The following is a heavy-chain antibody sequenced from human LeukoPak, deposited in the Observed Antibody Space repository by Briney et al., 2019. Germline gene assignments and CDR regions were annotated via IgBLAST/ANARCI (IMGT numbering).Heavy chain of an antibody. CDR1: GFTFSSYG. D-gene: IGHD6-19*01. V-gene: IGHV3-30*18. J-gene: IGHJ6*02. Sequence: GGSLRLSCAASGFTFSSYGMHWVRQAPGKGLEWVAVISYDGSNKYYADSVKGRFTISRDNSKNTLYLQMNSLRAEDTAVYYCAKDVSRASGPDGGMDVWGQGTTVTVSS. CDR3: AKDVSRASGPDGGMDV. CDR2: ISYDGSNK.